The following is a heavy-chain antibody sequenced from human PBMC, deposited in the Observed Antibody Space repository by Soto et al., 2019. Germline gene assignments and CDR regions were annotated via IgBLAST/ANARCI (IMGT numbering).Heavy chain of an antibody. CDR1: AVTFTGFG. D-gene: IGHD1-26*01. Sequence: GGSLRLSCAASAVTFTGFGMHWVRQAPGKGLEWVAVIRFDGSNTYYADSVKGRFTISRDIPKNMLYLQMNSLRAEDTAIYYCARDGVGTTTYFGYFDYWGLGTLVTVSS. V-gene: IGHV3-33*01. J-gene: IGHJ4*02. CDR2: IRFDGSNT. CDR3: ARDGVGTTTYFGYFDY.